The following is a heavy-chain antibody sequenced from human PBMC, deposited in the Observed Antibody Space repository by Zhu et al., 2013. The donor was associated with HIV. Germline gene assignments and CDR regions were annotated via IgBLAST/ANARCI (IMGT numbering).Heavy chain of an antibody. CDR1: GYTFTNSG. V-gene: IGHV1-18*01. CDR3: ARSVAAPFDF. Sequence: QVQLVQSGAEVKKPGASVKVSCKASGYTFTNSGFTWVRRAPGQGLEWMGWINFYNGNTNYAQKFQGRITMTTDKSTGTVFMELRSLRSDDTAVYFCARSVAAPFDFWGQGTLVTVSS. D-gene: IGHD2-15*01. CDR2: INFYNGNT. J-gene: IGHJ4*02.